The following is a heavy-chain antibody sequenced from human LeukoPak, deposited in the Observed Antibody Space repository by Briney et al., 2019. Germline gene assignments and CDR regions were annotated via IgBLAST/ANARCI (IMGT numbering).Heavy chain of an antibody. Sequence: GASVKVSCKVSGYTLTELSMHWVRQAPGKGLEWMGGFDPEDGETIYAQKFQGRVTMTEDTSTDTAYMELSSLRSEDTAVYYCASPGHDYGILYYYMDVWGKGTTVIVSS. V-gene: IGHV1-24*01. CDR2: FDPEDGET. CDR1: GYTLTELS. J-gene: IGHJ6*03. D-gene: IGHD4/OR15-4a*01. CDR3: ASPGHDYGILYYYMDV.